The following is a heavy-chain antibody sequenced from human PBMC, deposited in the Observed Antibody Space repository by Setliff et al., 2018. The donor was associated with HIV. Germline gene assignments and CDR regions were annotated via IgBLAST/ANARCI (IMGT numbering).Heavy chain of an antibody. CDR1: GGSINSYY. CDR3: ARRMAAGTFDY. D-gene: IGHD6-13*01. Sequence: SETLSLTCTVSGGSINSYYWSWIRQPAGKGLEWIGRIYSSGSANYNPSLKSRVTMSVDTSKNQISLKLSSVTAADTAMYYCARRMAAGTFDYWGQGTLVTVSS. J-gene: IGHJ4*02. CDR2: IYSSGSA. V-gene: IGHV4-4*07.